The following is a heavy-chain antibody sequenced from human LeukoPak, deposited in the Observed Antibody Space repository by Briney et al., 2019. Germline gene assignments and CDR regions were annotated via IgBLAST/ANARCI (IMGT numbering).Heavy chain of an antibody. D-gene: IGHD3-9*01. J-gene: IGHJ5*02. CDR3: ARHKNGPYYDILTGYYKSRLFDP. Sequence: SETLSLTCAVYGGSFSGYYWSWIRQPPGKGLEWIGEINHSGSTNYNPSLKSRVTISVDTSKNQFSLKLSSVTAADTAVYYCARHKNGPYYDILTGYYKSRLFDPWGQGTLVTVSS. CDR1: GGSFSGYY. CDR2: INHSGST. V-gene: IGHV4-34*01.